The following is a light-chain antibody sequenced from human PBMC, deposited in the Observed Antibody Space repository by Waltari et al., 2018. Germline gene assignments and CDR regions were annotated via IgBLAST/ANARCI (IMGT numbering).Light chain of an antibody. V-gene: IGLV2-14*01. CDR3: SLYISSSTYWV. J-gene: IGLJ3*02. Sequence: QSALTQPASVSGSPGQSITISCTGTSSDVGTYNYVSSYQQHPDKAPKLMIYEVSDRPSGVSSRFSGSKSGNTASLTISGLQAEDEADYYCSLYISSSTYWVFGGGTKLTVL. CDR1: SSDVGTYNY. CDR2: EVS.